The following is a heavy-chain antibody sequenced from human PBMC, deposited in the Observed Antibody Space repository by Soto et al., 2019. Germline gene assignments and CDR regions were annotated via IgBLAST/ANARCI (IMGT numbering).Heavy chain of an antibody. J-gene: IGHJ4*02. CDR3: VRGGPVAGPTSSEAYHPFDF. CDR2: INPNSGGT. CDR1: GYTFSDHY. D-gene: IGHD6-19*01. V-gene: IGHV1-2*02. Sequence: GASVKVSCKTSGYTFSDHYTHWVRQAPGQGLEWMGWINPNSGGTGYAEKFQGRVTMTRDTSISTAYMELNRLSSDDTAVYYCVRGGPVAGPTSSEAYHPFDFWGQGTLVTAPQ.